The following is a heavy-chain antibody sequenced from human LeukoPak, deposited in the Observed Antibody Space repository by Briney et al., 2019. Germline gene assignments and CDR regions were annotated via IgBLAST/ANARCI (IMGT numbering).Heavy chain of an antibody. CDR2: IWYDGSNN. V-gene: IGHV3-33*01. Sequence: PGGPLRLSCAASGFPYNSYGMLGVRQAPGKGLEWVAVIWYDGSNNYYADSVKGRFTISRDNSKNTLYLQMNSLRAEDTAVYYCARYGPNRSLDYWGQGTLVTVSS. CDR1: GFPYNSYG. J-gene: IGHJ4*02. D-gene: IGHD2-8*01. CDR3: ARYGPNRSLDY.